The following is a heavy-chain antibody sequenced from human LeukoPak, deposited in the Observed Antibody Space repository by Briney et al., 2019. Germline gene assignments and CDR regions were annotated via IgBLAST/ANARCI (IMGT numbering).Heavy chain of an antibody. Sequence: ASVTVSCKASGYTFTGYYMHWVRQAPGQGLEGMGWINPNSGGTNYAQTFQGRVTMTRATSISTAYMELSRLRSDAPAVYYCARVDGDYGVSWYFDLWGRGTLVTVSS. CDR3: ARVDGDYGVSWYFDL. CDR1: GYTFTGYY. D-gene: IGHD4-17*01. J-gene: IGHJ2*01. V-gene: IGHV1-2*02. CDR2: INPNSGGT.